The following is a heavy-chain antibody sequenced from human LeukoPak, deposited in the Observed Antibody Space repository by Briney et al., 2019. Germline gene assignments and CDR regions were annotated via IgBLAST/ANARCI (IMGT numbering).Heavy chain of an antibody. CDR1: GYTFTSYY. D-gene: IGHD6-19*01. V-gene: IGHV1-46*01. J-gene: IGHJ6*03. CDR3: ARIAVAYYYMDV. CDR2: INPSGGSA. Sequence: ASVKVSCKASGYTFTSYYMHWVRQAPGQGLEWMGIINPSGGSASYAQKFQGRVTMTRDTSTSTAYMELSRLRSDDTAVYYCARIAVAYYYMDVWGKGTTVTVSS.